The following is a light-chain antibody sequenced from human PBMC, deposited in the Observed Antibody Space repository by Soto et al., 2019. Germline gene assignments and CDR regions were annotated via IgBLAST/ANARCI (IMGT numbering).Light chain of an antibody. CDR3: RHYGYSPRT. Sequence: DIVLTKSPGTLSLSPGERATLSCRASQSVSSTFLGWYQQKPGQSPRLLIYGASSRATGIPDRFSGSGSGTDFTLSISRLVPEDFAGYYCRHYGYSPRTCGQGTNVGI. CDR2: GAS. V-gene: IGKV3-20*01. CDR1: QSVSSTF. J-gene: IGKJ1*01.